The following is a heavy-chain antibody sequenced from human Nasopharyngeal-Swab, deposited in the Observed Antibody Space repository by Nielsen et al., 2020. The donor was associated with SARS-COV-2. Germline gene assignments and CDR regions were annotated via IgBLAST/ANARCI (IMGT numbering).Heavy chain of an antibody. V-gene: IGHV1-46*01. CDR3: ARDPMGDYDILTGYYNGYYFDY. J-gene: IGHJ4*02. CDR2: INPSGGST. CDR1: GYTFTSYY. D-gene: IGHD3-9*01. Sequence: ASVKVSCKASGYTFTSYYMHWVRQAPGQGLEWMGIINPSGGSTSYAQKFQGRVTMTRDTSTSTVYMELSSLRSEDTAVYYCARDPMGDYDILTGYYNGYYFDYWGQGTLVTVSS.